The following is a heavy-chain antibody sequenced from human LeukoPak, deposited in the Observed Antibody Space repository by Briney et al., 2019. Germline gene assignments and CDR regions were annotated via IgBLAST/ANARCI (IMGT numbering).Heavy chain of an antibody. D-gene: IGHD4-17*01. CDR1: GASISDGAYY. CDR2: IHYSGTT. CDR3: ARHSYGDYLDY. Sequence: SETLSLTCTVSGASISDGAYYWSWIRQHPGKGLEWIGYIHYSGTTYYNPSLKSRVTISVDTSKNQFSLKLSSVTAADTAVYYCARHSYGDYLDYWGQGTLVTVSS. V-gene: IGHV4-31*03. J-gene: IGHJ4*02.